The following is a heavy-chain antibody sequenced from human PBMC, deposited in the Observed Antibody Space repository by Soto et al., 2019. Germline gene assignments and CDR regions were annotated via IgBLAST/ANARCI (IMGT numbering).Heavy chain of an antibody. D-gene: IGHD3-22*01. CDR3: AAGISSASLDY. CDR1: GFIFRNYW. CDR2: IKTDGSFT. Sequence: VQLVESGGGLVQPGGSLRLSCAASGFIFRNYWMHWVRQAPGKGLVWVSRIKTDGSFTGYADSVKGRFTISRDNAKNTLYLEMNSLTAEDTALYYCAAGISSASLDYWGQGTLVTVSS. J-gene: IGHJ4*02. V-gene: IGHV3-74*01.